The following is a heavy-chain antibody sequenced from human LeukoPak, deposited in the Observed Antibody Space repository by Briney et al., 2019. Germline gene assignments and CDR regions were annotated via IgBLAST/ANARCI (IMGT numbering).Heavy chain of an antibody. J-gene: IGHJ4*02. V-gene: IGHV1-3*03. Sequence: ASVKVSYKASRYTFFNYAIHWVRQAPGQRLEWMGWINTRNGNTYYSQEFQGRVTITRDTSASTACMELSSLRSEDMAVYYCAKDSGAGWYEFQWGQGTLVTVSS. D-gene: IGHD6-19*01. CDR1: RYTFFNYA. CDR3: AKDSGAGWYEFQ. CDR2: INTRNGNT.